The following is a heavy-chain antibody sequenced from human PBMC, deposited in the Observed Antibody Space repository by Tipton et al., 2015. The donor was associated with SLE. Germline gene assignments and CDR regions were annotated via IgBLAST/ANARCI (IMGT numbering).Heavy chain of an antibody. CDR1: GGSISSGGYY. J-gene: IGHJ2*01. CDR3: ARDLGAHLYGDYRAWYFDL. Sequence: TLSLTCTVSGGSISSGGYYWSWIRQHPGKGLEWIGYIYDSGSTYYNPSLESRVIISSDTSKNQLSLQLRSATAADTALYYCARDLGAHLYGDYRAWYFDLWGRGTLVTVSS. CDR2: IYDSGST. V-gene: IGHV4-31*03. D-gene: IGHD4-17*01.